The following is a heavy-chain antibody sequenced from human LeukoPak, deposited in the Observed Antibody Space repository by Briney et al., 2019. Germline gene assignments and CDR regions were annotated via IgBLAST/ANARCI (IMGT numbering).Heavy chain of an antibody. D-gene: IGHD6-13*01. CDR1: GYTFTSYG. Sequence: GASVKVSCKASGYTFTSYGISWVRQAPGQGLEWMGWISAYNGNTNYAQKLQGRVTMTRNTSISTAYMELSSLRSEDTAVYYCARIKYSSSWYRDYYYGMDVWGQGTTVTVSS. J-gene: IGHJ6*02. CDR3: ARIKYSSSWYRDYYYGMDV. V-gene: IGHV1-18*01. CDR2: ISAYNGNT.